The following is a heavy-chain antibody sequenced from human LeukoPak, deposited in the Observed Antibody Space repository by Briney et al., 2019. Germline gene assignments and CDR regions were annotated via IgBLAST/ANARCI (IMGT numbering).Heavy chain of an antibody. Sequence: SETLSLTCTVSGGSISSSSYYWGWIRQPPGKGLEWIGSIYYSGSTYYNPSLKSRVTISVDTSKNQFSLKLSSVTAADTAVYYCARGWYYDSSGPLGYWGQGTLVTVSS. V-gene: IGHV4-39*07. D-gene: IGHD3-22*01. J-gene: IGHJ4*02. CDR2: IYYSGST. CDR1: GGSISSSSYY. CDR3: ARGWYYDSSGPLGY.